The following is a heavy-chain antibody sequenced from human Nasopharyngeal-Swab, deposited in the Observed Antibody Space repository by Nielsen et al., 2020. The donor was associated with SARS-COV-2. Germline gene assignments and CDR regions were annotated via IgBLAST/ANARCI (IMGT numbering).Heavy chain of an antibody. CDR3: ARTNTFYFDY. CDR1: GYSFTSYW. J-gene: IGHJ4*02. CDR2: IDPSDSYT. Sequence: KVSCKGSGYSFTSYWISWVRQMPGKGLEWMGRIDPSDSYTNYSPSFQGHVTISADKSISTAYLQWSSLKASDTAMYYCARTNTFYFDYWGQGTLVTACS. V-gene: IGHV5-10-1*01. D-gene: IGHD2/OR15-2a*01.